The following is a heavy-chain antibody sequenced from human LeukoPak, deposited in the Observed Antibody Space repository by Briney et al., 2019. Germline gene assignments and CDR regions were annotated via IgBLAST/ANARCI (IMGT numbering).Heavy chain of an antibody. V-gene: IGHV3-23*01. CDR3: AKDGQTYYYGSGSYFSPRYFDH. J-gene: IGHJ4*02. CDR2: ISGSGGST. D-gene: IGHD3-10*01. CDR1: GFTFSSYG. Sequence: GGSLRLSCAASGFTFSSYGMSWVRQAPGKGLEWVSAISGSGGSTYYTDSVKGRFTISRDNSKNTLYLQMNSLRAEDTAVYYCAKDGQTYYYGSGSYFSPRYFDHWGQGTLVTVSS.